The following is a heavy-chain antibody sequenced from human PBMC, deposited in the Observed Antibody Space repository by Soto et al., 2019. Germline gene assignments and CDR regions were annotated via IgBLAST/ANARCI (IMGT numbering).Heavy chain of an antibody. D-gene: IGHD6-19*01. Sequence: EVQLVESGGGLVYPGGSLRLSCVASGFTFSSYDMHWVRRPTGKGLEWVSLIGTAGNTHYPDSVKGRFTVSRENAKNSLYLQMNNLRADDTAVYYCVRDLSGWGMDVWGQGTTVTVSS. CDR3: VRDLSGWGMDV. CDR1: GFTFSSYD. V-gene: IGHV3-13*04. CDR2: IGTAGNT. J-gene: IGHJ6*02.